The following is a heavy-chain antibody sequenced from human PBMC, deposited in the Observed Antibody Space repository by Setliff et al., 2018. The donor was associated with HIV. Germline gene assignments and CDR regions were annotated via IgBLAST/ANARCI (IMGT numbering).Heavy chain of an antibody. J-gene: IGHJ4*02. Sequence: GASVKVSCKASGYTFTDYYIHWVRQAPGHGLEWVGRINPKSGVTSYAQNFRARVTMTRDTSSTTAYMELGTLRSDDTALYYCARDRGRYGDYRDFDYWGQGALVTVSS. CDR2: INPKSGVT. V-gene: IGHV1-2*06. CDR1: GYTFTDYY. D-gene: IGHD4-17*01. CDR3: ARDRGRYGDYRDFDY.